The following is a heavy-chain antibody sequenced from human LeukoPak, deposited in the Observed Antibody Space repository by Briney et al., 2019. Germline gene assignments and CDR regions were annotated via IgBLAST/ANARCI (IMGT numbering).Heavy chain of an antibody. CDR3: ARDGGAVAGRSPDLFDY. CDR1: GFTVSNNY. V-gene: IGHV3-66*03. Sequence: GGSLRLSCAASGFTVSNNYMSWVRQAPGKGLEWVSFIYSCGSAYYADSVKGRFTISRDNSKNTLYLQMNSLRAEDTAVYYCARDGGAVAGRSPDLFDYWGQGILVTVSS. D-gene: IGHD6-19*01. J-gene: IGHJ4*02. CDR2: IYSCGSA.